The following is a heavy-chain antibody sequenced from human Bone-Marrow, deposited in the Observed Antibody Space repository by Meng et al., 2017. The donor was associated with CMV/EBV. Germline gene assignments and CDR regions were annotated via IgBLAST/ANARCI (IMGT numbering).Heavy chain of an antibody. D-gene: IGHD2-2*01. CDR1: GGSVSSGSYY. Sequence: SETLSLTCTVSGGSVSSGSYYWSWIRQPPGKGLEWIGEINHSGSTNYNPSLKSRVTISVDTSKNQFSLKLSSVTAADTAVYYCARVGLYCSSTSCYRGWFDPWGQGTLVTVSS. CDR3: ARVGLYCSSTSCYRGWFDP. J-gene: IGHJ5*02. V-gene: IGHV4-39*07. CDR2: INHSGST.